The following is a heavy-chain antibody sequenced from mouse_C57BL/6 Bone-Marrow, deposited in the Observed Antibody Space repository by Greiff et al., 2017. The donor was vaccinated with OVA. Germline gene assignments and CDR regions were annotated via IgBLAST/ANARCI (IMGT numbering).Heavy chain of an antibody. CDR3: ASSLYCVGSSSYYFDY. Sequence: VQLQESGAELVRPGPSVKVSCKASGYAFTNYLIEWVKQRPGQGLEWIGVINPGSGGTNYNEQFKGKATLTADKSYSTAYMQHSSLTSVDSAVYFCASSLYCVGSSSYYFDYGGQGTTLTVSS. D-gene: IGHD1-1*01. V-gene: IGHV1-54*01. CDR2: INPGSGGT. J-gene: IGHJ2*01. CDR1: GYAFTNYL.